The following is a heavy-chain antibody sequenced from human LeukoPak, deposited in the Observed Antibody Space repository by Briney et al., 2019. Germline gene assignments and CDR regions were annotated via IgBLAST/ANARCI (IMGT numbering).Heavy chain of an antibody. V-gene: IGHV1-69*13. J-gene: IGHJ4*02. CDR1: GGTFSSYA. D-gene: IGHD3-3*01. CDR3: ARARMEWFVFDY. Sequence: SVKVSCKASGGTFSSYAISWVGQAPGQGLEWMGGIIPIFGTANYAQKFQGRVTITADESTSTAYMELSSLRSEDTAVYYCARARMEWFVFDYWGQGTLVTVSS. CDR2: IIPIFGTA.